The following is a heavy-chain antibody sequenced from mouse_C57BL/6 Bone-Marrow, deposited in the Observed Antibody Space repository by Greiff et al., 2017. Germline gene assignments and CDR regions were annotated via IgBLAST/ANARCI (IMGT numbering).Heavy chain of an antibody. Sequence: QVQLKQPGTELVKPGASVKLSCKASGYTFTSYWMPWVKQRPGQGLEWIGEIDPSDSYTNYNQKFKGKSTLTVDKSSSTANMQLSSLTSEDSAVYYGARSLYCYGSSWYFDVWGTGTTVTVSS. CDR1: GYTFTSYW. CDR3: ARSLYCYGSSWYFDV. J-gene: IGHJ1*03. V-gene: IGHV1-69*01. D-gene: IGHD1-1*01. CDR2: IDPSDSYT.